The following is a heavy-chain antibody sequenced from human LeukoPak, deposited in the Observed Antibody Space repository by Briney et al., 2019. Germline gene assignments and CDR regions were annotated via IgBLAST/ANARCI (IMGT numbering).Heavy chain of an antibody. Sequence: GGSLRLSCAASGFTFNSYGMHWVRQAPGKGLEWVAVISYDGNDKFYRDSVKGRFTISRDNSKNTLYLQMNSLRAEDTAVYYCAKDLPMATILGWFYWGQGTLVTVSS. J-gene: IGHJ4*02. CDR3: AKDLPMATILGWFY. V-gene: IGHV3-30*18. CDR2: ISYDGNDK. D-gene: IGHD5-24*01. CDR1: GFTFNSYG.